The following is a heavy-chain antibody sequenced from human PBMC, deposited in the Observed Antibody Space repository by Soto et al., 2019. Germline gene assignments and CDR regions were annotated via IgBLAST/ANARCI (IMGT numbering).Heavy chain of an antibody. D-gene: IGHD1-26*01. CDR3: ARVPIVGATIYGMDV. Sequence: ASVKVSCKASGYTFTGYYMHWVRQAPGQGLEWMGWINPNSGGTNYAQEFQGRVTMTRDTSISTAYMELSRLRSDDTAVYYCARVPIVGATIYGMDVWGQGTTVTVSS. V-gene: IGHV1-2*02. CDR2: INPNSGGT. J-gene: IGHJ6*02. CDR1: GYTFTGYY.